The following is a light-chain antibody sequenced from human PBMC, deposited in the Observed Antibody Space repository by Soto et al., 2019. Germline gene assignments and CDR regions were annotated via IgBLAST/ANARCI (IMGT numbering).Light chain of an antibody. CDR2: LGS. J-gene: IGKJ4*01. V-gene: IGKV2-28*01. CDR1: QSLLHSNGYNY. Sequence: DIVMTQSPLSLPVTPGEPASISCRSSQSLLHSNGYNYLDWYLQKPGQSPQLLIYLGSNRASGVPDRFSGSGSGTDFTLKISRVEAEDVGVYYCLHALPPTFGGGTKGEIK. CDR3: LHALPPT.